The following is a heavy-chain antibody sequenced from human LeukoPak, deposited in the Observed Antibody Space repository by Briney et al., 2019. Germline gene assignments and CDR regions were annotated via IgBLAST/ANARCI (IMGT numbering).Heavy chain of an antibody. V-gene: IGHV4-4*07. Sequence: PSETLSLTCTVSGGSISSYYWSWIRQPAGKGLEGFGRIYTSGSTNYNPSLKSRVTMSVDTSKNQFSLNLSSVTAADTAVYYCARASMVPLYNWFDPWGQGTLVTDSS. CDR2: IYTSGST. CDR1: GGSISSYY. CDR3: ARASMVPLYNWFDP. D-gene: IGHD2-8*01. J-gene: IGHJ5*02.